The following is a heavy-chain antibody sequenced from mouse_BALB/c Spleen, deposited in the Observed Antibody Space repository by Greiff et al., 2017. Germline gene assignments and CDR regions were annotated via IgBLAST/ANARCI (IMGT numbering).Heavy chain of an antibody. CDR3: ARSRGYFDY. CDR2: ISYSGST. CDR1: GYSITSDYA. Sequence: DVQLQESGPGLVKPSQSLSLTCTVTGYSITSDYAWNWIRQVPGNKLEWMGFISYSGSTSYNPSLKSRISITRDTSKNQFFLQLNSVTTEDTATYYCARSRGYFDYWGQGTTLTVSS. V-gene: IGHV3-2*02. J-gene: IGHJ2*01.